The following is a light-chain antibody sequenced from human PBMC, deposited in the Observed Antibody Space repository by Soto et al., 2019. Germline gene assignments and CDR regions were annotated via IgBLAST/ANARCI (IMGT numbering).Light chain of an antibody. J-gene: IGKJ1*01. Sequence: DIQMTQSPSTLSASVGDRVTITCRASESISNWLAWFQQKPGKAPKLLIHNTSTLESGVPSRFSGSGSGTEFTLTISSLQPDDFATYFCQQYSTYWSFGQGTKVEIK. V-gene: IGKV1-5*03. CDR3: QQYSTYWS. CDR2: NTS. CDR1: ESISNW.